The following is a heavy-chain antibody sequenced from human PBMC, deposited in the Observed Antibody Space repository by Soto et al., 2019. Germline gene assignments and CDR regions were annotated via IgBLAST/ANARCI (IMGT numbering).Heavy chain of an antibody. V-gene: IGHV3-7*02. CDR1: GFTFSSYW. CDR2: IKQDGTEK. CDR3: AGGTGWFIVD. D-gene: IGHD6-19*01. Sequence: EVQLVESGGGLVQPGGSLRLSCAASGFTFSSYWMNWVRQAPGKGLEWVANIKQDGTEKHYVDSVKDRFTISRDNTNSSLPLKLHSMRAADTAVYYCAGGTGWFIVDWGQGTLVTVSS. J-gene: IGHJ4*02.